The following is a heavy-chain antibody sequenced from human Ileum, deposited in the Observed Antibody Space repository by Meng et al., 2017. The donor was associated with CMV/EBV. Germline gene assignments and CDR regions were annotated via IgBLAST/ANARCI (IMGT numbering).Heavy chain of an antibody. J-gene: IGHJ4*02. CDR1: GFTFRRNA. Sequence: GGSLRLSCAASGFTFRRNAMHWVRQAPGKGLEWVASVNWNSGAKHYAGSVKGRFTISRDNAKNSLSLQMNSLRPEDTDLYYCVKAQTTTQSNYFGDWGQGTLVTVSS. CDR2: VNWNSGAK. V-gene: IGHV3-9*01. D-gene: IGHD1-14*01. CDR3: VKAQTTTQSNYFGD.